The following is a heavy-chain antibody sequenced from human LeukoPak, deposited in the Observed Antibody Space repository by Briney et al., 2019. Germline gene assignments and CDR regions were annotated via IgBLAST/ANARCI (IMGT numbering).Heavy chain of an antibody. CDR3: ARRGIAAAGNFDY. V-gene: IGHV4-59*11. CDR1: GGSISSHY. CDR2: IYYSGST. J-gene: IGHJ4*02. Sequence: PSETLSLTCTVSGGSISSHYWSWIRQPPGKGLEWVGYIYYSGSTNYNPSLKSRVTISVDTSKNQFSLKLSSVTAADTAVYYCARRGIAAAGNFDYWGQGTLVTVSS. D-gene: IGHD6-13*01.